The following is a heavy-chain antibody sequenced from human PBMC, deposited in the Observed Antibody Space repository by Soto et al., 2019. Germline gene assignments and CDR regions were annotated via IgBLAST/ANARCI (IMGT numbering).Heavy chain of an antibody. CDR1: GGSISGSNW. CDR3: ASYSSSYHY. J-gene: IGHJ4*02. Sequence: QVQLQESGPGLVKPSGTLSLTCAVSGGSISGSNWWRWVRQPPGKGLEWVGEIYHSGSTNYKPTLKCRVTISVDKSKNQLSLKVSSGAAADTAVYYCASYSSSYHYWGQGTLVTVSS. D-gene: IGHD6-13*01. CDR2: IYHSGST. V-gene: IGHV4-4*02.